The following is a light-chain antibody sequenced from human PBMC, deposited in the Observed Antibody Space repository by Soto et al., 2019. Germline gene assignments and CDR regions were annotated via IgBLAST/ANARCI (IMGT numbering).Light chain of an antibody. V-gene: IGKV3-20*01. CDR1: QSVSSSY. CDR2: GAS. J-gene: IGKJ1*01. Sequence: EVVLTQSPGTLALSRGERATLSCRASQSVSSSYLAWYQHRPGQAPRLLIFGASSRATGIPDRFSGTGSGTDFILTISRLEPEDFAVYYCQQYGNSPWTFGQGTKVEIK. CDR3: QQYGNSPWT.